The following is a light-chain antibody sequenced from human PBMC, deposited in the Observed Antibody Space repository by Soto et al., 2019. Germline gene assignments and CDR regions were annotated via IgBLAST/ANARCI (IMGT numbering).Light chain of an antibody. V-gene: IGKV3-20*01. CDR3: QQYGSPPYT. Sequence: EIVLTQSPGTLSLSPGERATLSCRASQSVISSYLAWYQQKPGQAPRLLIYGASSRATDIPDRFSGSGSATDYTITISRLEPDDFAVYYCQQYGSPPYTFGQGTKLEIK. CDR2: GAS. CDR1: QSVISSY. J-gene: IGKJ2*01.